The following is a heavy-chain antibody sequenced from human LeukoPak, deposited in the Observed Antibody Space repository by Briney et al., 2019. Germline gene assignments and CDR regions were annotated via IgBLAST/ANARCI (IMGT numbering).Heavy chain of an antibody. D-gene: IGHD4-17*01. CDR1: GFTFSNYA. J-gene: IGHJ4*02. CDR2: ISGNGGST. CDR3: VKGPGPTVNYYFDF. V-gene: IGHV3-64D*06. Sequence: PGGSLRLSCSASGFTFSNYAMEWVRQAPGKGLEYVSAISGNGGSTYYTESSRGRFTISRDDSKNTVYLQMSSLRPEDTAVYYCVKGPGPTVNYYFDFWGQGTLVTVSS.